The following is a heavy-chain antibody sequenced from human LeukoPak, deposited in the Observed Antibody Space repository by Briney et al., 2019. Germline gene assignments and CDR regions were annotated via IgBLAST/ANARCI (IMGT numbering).Heavy chain of an antibody. CDR1: GGTFSSYA. V-gene: IGHV1-69*13. D-gene: IGHD5-18*01. Sequence: SVKVSCKASGGTFSSYAISWVRQAPGQGLEWMGGNIPIFGTANYAQKFQGRVTITADESTSTAYMELSSLRSEDTAVYYCAQTYSYGYDYWGQGTLVTVSS. CDR2: NIPIFGTA. J-gene: IGHJ4*02. CDR3: AQTYSYGYDY.